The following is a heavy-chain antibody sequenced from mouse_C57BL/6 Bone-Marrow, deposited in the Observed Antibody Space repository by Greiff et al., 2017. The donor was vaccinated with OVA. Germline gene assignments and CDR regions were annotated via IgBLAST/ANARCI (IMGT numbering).Heavy chain of an antibody. D-gene: IGHD1-1*01. Sequence: EVQVVESAGGLVQPGRSMKLSCTASGFTFSDYYMAWVRQVPEKGLEWVATINYDGSSTYYLDSLKRRFIISRDNAKNILYLQMSSLKSEDTATYYCARESLYGSSYGFAYWGQGTLVTVSA. CDR1: GFTFSDYY. J-gene: IGHJ3*01. CDR3: ARESLYGSSYGFAY. V-gene: IGHV5-16*01. CDR2: INYDGSST.